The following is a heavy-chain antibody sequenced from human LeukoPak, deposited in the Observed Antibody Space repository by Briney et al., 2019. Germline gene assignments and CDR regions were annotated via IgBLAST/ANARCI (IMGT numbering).Heavy chain of an antibody. CDR3: ARERSMVRGVSWFDP. Sequence: SETLSLTCSVSGGSISNHYWSWIRQPPGKGLEWIGYIYYSGSPNYNPSLKSRITISVDTSKNQFSLKLSSVTAADTAVYYCARERSMVRGVSWFDPWGQGTLVTVSS. D-gene: IGHD3-10*01. CDR2: IYYSGSP. CDR1: GGSISNHY. V-gene: IGHV4-59*11. J-gene: IGHJ5*02.